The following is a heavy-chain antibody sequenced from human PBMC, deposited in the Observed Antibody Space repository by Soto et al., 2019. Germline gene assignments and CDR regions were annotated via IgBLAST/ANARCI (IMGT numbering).Heavy chain of an antibody. V-gene: IGHV3-15*01. Sequence: EVQLVESGGGLVKPGGSLRLSCAASGFTFSNAWMSWVRQAPGKGLEWVGRIKSKTDGGTTDYAAPVKGRFTISRDDSKNTLYLQMNSLKTEDTAVYYCTTEDYDFWSGDYGMDVWGQGTTVTVSS. D-gene: IGHD3-3*01. CDR2: IKSKTDGGTT. CDR1: GFTFSNAW. J-gene: IGHJ6*02. CDR3: TTEDYDFWSGDYGMDV.